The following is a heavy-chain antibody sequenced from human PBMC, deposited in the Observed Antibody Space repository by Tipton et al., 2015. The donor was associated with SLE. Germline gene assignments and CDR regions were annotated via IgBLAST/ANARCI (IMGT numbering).Heavy chain of an antibody. CDR2: ISYGGSNK. CDR3: ARDYYDSSGYYYFDY. CDR1: GFTFSSYA. D-gene: IGHD3-22*01. J-gene: IGHJ4*02. Sequence: SLRLSCAASGFTFSSYAMHWVRQAPGKGLEWVAVISYGGSNKYYADSVKGRFTISRDNSKNTLYLQMNSLRAEDTAAYYCARDYYDSSGYYYFDYWGQGTLVTVSS. V-gene: IGHV3-30-3*01.